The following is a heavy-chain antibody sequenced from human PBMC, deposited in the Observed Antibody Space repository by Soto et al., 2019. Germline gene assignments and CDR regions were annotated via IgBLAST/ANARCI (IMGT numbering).Heavy chain of an antibody. CDR3: AGGGYSYGVFDY. CDR2: IYYSGST. CDR1: GGSISSYY. Sequence: PSETLSLTCTVSGGSISSYYWSWIRQPPGKGLEWIGHIYYSGSTNYNPSLKSRVTISVDTSKNQFSLKLSSVTAADTAVYYCAGGGYSYGVFDYWGQGTLVTVSS. V-gene: IGHV4-59*01. D-gene: IGHD5-18*01. J-gene: IGHJ4*02.